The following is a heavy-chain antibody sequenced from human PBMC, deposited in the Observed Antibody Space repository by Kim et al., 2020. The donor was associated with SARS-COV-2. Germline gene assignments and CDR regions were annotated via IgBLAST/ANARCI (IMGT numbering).Heavy chain of an antibody. CDR2: ISYDGSNK. Sequence: GGSLRLSCAASGFTFSSYGMHWVRQAPGKGLEWVAVISYDGSNKYYADSVKGRFTISRDNSKNTLYLQMNSLRAEDTAVYYCAKDRPYCSGGSCKYYYYYYGMDVWGQGTTVTVSS. CDR1: GFTFSSYG. V-gene: IGHV3-30*18. D-gene: IGHD2-15*01. J-gene: IGHJ6*02. CDR3: AKDRPYCSGGSCKYYYYYYGMDV.